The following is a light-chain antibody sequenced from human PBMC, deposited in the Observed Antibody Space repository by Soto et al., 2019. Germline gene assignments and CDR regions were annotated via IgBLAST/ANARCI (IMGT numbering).Light chain of an antibody. CDR1: NSDVGNYDR. V-gene: IGLV2-18*02. CDR3: CSYAGSRTLV. CDR2: AVT. Sequence: QSVLTQPPSVSGSPGQSVTISCTGTNSDVGNYDRVSWYQQPPGTAPKLMIYAVTNRPSGVPDRFSGSKSGNTASLTISGLQAEDEADYYCCSYAGSRTLVFGGGTKLTVL. J-gene: IGLJ2*01.